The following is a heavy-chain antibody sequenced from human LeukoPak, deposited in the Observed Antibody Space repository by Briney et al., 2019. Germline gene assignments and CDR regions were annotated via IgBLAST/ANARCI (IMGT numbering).Heavy chain of an antibody. CDR1: GYTFTSYW. D-gene: IGHD3-16*01. J-gene: IGHJ6*02. Sequence: GESLKISCKGSGYTFTSYWIGWVRQMPGKGLEWMGIIYPGDSDTRYSPSFQGQVTISADKSISTAYLQWSSLKASDTAIYYCARSSRVAAAAYHPYSMDVWGQGTTVTVSS. CDR2: IYPGDSDT. CDR3: ARSSRVAAAAYHPYSMDV. V-gene: IGHV5-51*01.